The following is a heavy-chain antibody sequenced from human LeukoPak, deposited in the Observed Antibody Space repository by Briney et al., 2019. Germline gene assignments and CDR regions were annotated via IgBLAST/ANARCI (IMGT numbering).Heavy chain of an antibody. Sequence: SQTLSLTCTVSGGSISSGDYYWSWIRQPPGKGLEWIGYIYYSGSTYYTPSLKSRVTISVDTSKNQFSLKLSSVTAADTAVYYCARVSSPYGDYYFDYWGQGTLVTVSS. CDR3: ARVSSPYGDYYFDY. J-gene: IGHJ4*02. D-gene: IGHD4-17*01. CDR1: GGSISSGDYY. V-gene: IGHV4-30-4*01. CDR2: IYYSGST.